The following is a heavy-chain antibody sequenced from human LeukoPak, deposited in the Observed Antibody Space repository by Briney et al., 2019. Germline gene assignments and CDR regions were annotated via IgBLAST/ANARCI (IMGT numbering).Heavy chain of an antibody. V-gene: IGHV4-59*01. CDR1: GGSISSYY. J-gene: IGHJ4*02. Sequence: SETLSLTCTVSGGSISSYYWSWLGQPPGKGLEWIGYIYYSGSTNYNPSLKRRVTISVDTSKNQFSLKLSSVTAADTAVYYCARAAGEVDDFWSGYYTGFDYWGQGTLVTVSS. CDR2: IYYSGST. CDR3: ARAAGEVDDFWSGYYTGFDY. D-gene: IGHD3-3*01.